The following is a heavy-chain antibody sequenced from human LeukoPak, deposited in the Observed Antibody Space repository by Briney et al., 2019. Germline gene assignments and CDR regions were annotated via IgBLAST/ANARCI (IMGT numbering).Heavy chain of an antibody. CDR1: GFTFSSYA. V-gene: IGHV3-23*01. CDR3: AKAHGLQSATSNYAFHI. J-gene: IGHJ3*02. CDR2: ISGSGTNT. Sequence: GGSLRLPCAASGFTFSSYAMSWVRQAPGKGLEWVSSISGSGTNTYYADSVKGRFTISRDNSKNTLYLQMNSLRAEDTAVYYCAKAHGLQSATSNYAFHIWGQGTMVTVSS. D-gene: IGHD1-1*01.